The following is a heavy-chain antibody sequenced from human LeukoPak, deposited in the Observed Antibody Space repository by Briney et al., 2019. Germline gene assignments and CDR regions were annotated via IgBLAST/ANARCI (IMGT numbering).Heavy chain of an antibody. D-gene: IGHD3-10*01. CDR1: GASISTSNYY. J-gene: IGHJ5*02. V-gene: IGHV4-39*07. Sequence: SETLSLTCTVSGASISTSNYYWGWIRQPPGKGLEWIGNIFYSGSTYYSPSLRSRVTISLDTSRNQFSLKLNSVTAADTAVYYCARRRRAYYYGSGSYYPVAYNWFDPWGQGTLVTVSS. CDR2: IFYSGST. CDR3: ARRRRAYYYGSGSYYPVAYNWFDP.